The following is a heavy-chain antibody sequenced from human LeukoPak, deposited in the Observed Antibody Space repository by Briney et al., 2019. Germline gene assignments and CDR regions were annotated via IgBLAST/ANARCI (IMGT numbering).Heavy chain of an antibody. CDR1: GFTFSGSA. CDR2: IYSGDRT. D-gene: IGHD6-19*01. CDR3: ARTSGWSDWYFDL. J-gene: IGHJ2*01. V-gene: IGHV3-53*01. Sequence: GGSLRLSCAASGFTFSGSAMSWVRQAPGKGLEWVSIIYSGDRTYYADSVKGRFTISRDNSKNTLYLQMNSLRAEDTAVYYCARTSGWSDWYFDLWGRGTLVTVSS.